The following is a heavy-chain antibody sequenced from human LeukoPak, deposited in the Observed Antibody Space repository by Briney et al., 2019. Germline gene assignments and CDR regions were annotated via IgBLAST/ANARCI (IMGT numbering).Heavy chain of an antibody. CDR3: ARARIAVAGTAFQYYFDY. J-gene: IGHJ4*02. Sequence: GGSLRLSCAASGFTFSSYAMSWVRQAPGKGLEWVAVIWYDGSNKYYADSVKGRFTISRDNSKNTLYLQMNSLRAEDTAVYYCARARIAVAGTAFQYYFDYWGQGTLVTVSS. CDR1: GFTFSSYA. CDR2: IWYDGSNK. V-gene: IGHV3-33*08. D-gene: IGHD6-19*01.